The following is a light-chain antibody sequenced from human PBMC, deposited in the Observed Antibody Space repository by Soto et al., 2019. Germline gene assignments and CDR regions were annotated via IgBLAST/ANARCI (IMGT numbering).Light chain of an antibody. CDR3: QQHGSSPTYT. Sequence: EIVLTQSPGTLSLPPGERATLSCRASQSVRSSYLAWYQQKPGQAPRLLIYGASSRATGIPDRFSGSGSGTDFTLTISRLEPEDFAVYYCQQHGSSPTYTFGQGTQLEIK. CDR2: GAS. V-gene: IGKV3-20*01. CDR1: QSVRSSY. J-gene: IGKJ2*01.